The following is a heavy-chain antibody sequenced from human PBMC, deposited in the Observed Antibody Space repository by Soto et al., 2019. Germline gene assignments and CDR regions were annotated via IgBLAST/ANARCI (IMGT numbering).Heavy chain of an antibody. D-gene: IGHD1-1*01. Sequence: PGGSLRLSCAASGFTFSSYSMNWVRQAPGRGLEWVSSISSSSFSINYADSVKGRFSISRDNAQNSLHLQMNNLRAEDTAVYYCARNESYNMNGMDVWGQGTTVTVSS. CDR1: GFTFSSYS. V-gene: IGHV3-21*01. CDR2: ISSSSFSI. CDR3: ARNESYNMNGMDV. J-gene: IGHJ6*02.